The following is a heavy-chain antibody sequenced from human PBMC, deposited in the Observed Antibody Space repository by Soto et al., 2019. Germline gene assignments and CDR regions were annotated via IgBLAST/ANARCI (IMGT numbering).Heavy chain of an antibody. CDR3: ARDRTGYSNDFDY. J-gene: IGHJ4*02. V-gene: IGHV3-11*05. CDR2: ISSSSSYT. D-gene: IGHD1-26*01. CDR1: GFTFSDYY. Sequence: QVQLVESGGGSVKPGGSLRLSCAASGFTFSDYYMTWIRQAPGKGLEWVSYISSSSSYTNYADSVKGRFTISRDNAKNSLYLQMNSLRAEDTAVYYCARDRTGYSNDFDYWGQGTLVTVSS.